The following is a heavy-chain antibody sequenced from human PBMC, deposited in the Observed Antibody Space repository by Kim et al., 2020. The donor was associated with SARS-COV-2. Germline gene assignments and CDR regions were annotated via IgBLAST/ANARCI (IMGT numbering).Heavy chain of an antibody. J-gene: IGHJ6*02. Sequence: SETLSLTCAVYGGSFSGYYWSWIRQPPGKGLEWIGEINHSGSTNYNPSLKSRVTISVDTSKNQFSLKLSSVTAADTAVYYCARGPVGLWFGEIGDYYYGMDVWGQGTTVTVSS. CDR3: ARGPVGLWFGEIGDYYYGMDV. V-gene: IGHV4-34*01. CDR2: INHSGST. CDR1: GGSFSGYY. D-gene: IGHD3-10*01.